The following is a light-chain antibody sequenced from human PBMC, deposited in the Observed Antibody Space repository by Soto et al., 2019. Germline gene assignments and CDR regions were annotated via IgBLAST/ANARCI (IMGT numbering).Light chain of an antibody. Sequence: EVVLTQSPATLSLSPGERATLSCMASQSVRTYLAWYQQKPGPAPRLLIHDVSDRATGIPARFSGSGSGTDFPLTISSLQPEDFAVYYCQQYDTSPLTFGQGTKVDIK. CDR3: QQYDTSPLT. CDR2: DVS. V-gene: IGKV3-11*01. CDR1: QSVRTY. J-gene: IGKJ1*01.